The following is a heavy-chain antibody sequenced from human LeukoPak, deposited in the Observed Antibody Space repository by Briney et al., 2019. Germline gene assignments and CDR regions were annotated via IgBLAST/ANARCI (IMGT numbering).Heavy chain of an antibody. V-gene: IGHV3-7*01. D-gene: IGHD3-10*01. CDR2: IRQDGGEK. CDR3: MRQNRAYYFGH. J-gene: IGHJ1*01. CDR1: GFTFSNYW. Sequence: AGGSLRLSYAASGFTFSNYWMSWGRQAPGKGLEWVANIRQDGGEKNYVDSVKGRFSISRDNGKNSLYLQMNSLRVEDTAVYYCMRQNRAYYFGHWGQGTLVTVSS.